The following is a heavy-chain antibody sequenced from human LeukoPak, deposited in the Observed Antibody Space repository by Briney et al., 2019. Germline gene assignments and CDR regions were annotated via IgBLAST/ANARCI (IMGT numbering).Heavy chain of an antibody. CDR1: GFTFSSYG. CDR3: AREDVLLWFGEAGGYFDY. V-gene: IGHV3-30*03. Sequence: GGSLRLSCAASGFTFSSYGMHWVRQAPGKGLEWVAVISYDGSNKYYADSVKGRFTISRDNSKNTLYLQMNSLRAEDTAVYYCAREDVLLWFGEAGGYFDYWGQGTLVTVSS. D-gene: IGHD3-10*01. CDR2: ISYDGSNK. J-gene: IGHJ4*02.